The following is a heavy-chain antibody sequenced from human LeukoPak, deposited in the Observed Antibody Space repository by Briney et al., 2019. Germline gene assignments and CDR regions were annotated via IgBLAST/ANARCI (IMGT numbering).Heavy chain of an antibody. V-gene: IGHV3-23*01. CDR2: ISAGGSST. CDR1: GFTFSSYA. CDR3: AKGLSPLGDV. J-gene: IGHJ6*02. D-gene: IGHD3-16*01. Sequence: GGSLRLSCAASGFTFSSYAMSWVRQAPGKGLEWVSTISAGGSSTYYADSVKGRFTISRDNPKDTLYLQMNSLRAEDTAVYYCAKGLSPLGDVWGQGTTVTVSS.